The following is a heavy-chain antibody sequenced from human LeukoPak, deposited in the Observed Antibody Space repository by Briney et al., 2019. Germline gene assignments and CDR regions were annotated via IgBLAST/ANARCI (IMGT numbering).Heavy chain of an antibody. CDR2: LSHEGSRT. Sequence: GGSLRLSCAASGFNFSNYVMHWVRQAPGKGLEWVAVLSHEGSRTSYADSVKGRFTISRDNSKNTLYLQMDSLRAEDTAVYYCARDGRYSGIYYWYFDLWGRGTLVTVSS. D-gene: IGHD1-26*01. J-gene: IGHJ2*01. CDR3: ARDGRYSGIYYWYFDL. CDR1: GFNFSNYV. V-gene: IGHV3-30-3*01.